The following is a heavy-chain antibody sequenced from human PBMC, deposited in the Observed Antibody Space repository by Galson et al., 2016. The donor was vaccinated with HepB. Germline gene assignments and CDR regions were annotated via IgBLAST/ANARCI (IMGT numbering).Heavy chain of an antibody. J-gene: IGHJ6*02. CDR3: ARDMVNKARDYYYGMVV. CDR1: EFTFSSYA. CDR2: ISYDGSNK. D-gene: IGHD3-10*01. Sequence: SLRLSCAASEFTFSSYAMHWVRQAPGKGLEWVAVISYDGSNKHYAASVKGRFTISRDNSKNTLYLQMNSLRAEDAALYYCARDMVNKARDYYYGMVVWGQGTTVTVSS. V-gene: IGHV3-30-3*01.